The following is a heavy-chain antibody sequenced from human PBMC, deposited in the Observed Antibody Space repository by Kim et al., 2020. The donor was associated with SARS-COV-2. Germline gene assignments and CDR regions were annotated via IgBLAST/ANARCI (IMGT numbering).Heavy chain of an antibody. CDR3: ARGLPGPDY. J-gene: IGHJ4*02. Sequence: SETLSLTCTVSGGSISSYYWSWIRQPPGKGLEWIGYIYYSGSTNYNPSLKSRVTISVDTSKNQFSLKLSSVTAADTAVYYCARGLPGPDYWGQGTLVTVSS. CDR2: IYYSGST. V-gene: IGHV4-59*01. CDR1: GGSISSYY.